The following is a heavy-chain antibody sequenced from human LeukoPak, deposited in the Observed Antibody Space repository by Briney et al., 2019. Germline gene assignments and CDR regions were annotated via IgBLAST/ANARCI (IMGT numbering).Heavy chain of an antibody. CDR2: IYYSGST. Sequence: PSETLSLTCTVSGGSISSSSYYWGWIRQPPGKGLEWIGSIYYSGSTYYNPSLKSRVTISVDTSKNQFSLKLSSVTAADTAVYYCARDNSYGDYFNWGQGTLVAVSS. CDR3: ARDNSYGDYFN. V-gene: IGHV4-39*02. D-gene: IGHD4-17*01. CDR1: GGSISSSSYY. J-gene: IGHJ4*02.